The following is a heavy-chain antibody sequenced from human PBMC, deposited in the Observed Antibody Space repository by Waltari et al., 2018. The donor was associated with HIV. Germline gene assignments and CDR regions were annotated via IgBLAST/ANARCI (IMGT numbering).Heavy chain of an antibody. J-gene: IGHJ3*02. V-gene: IGHV1-69*08. CDR1: GGTFSSYT. CDR2: IIPILGIA. Sequence: QVQLVQSGAEVKKPGSSVKVSCKASGGTFSSYTISWVRQAPGQGLEWMGRIIPILGIANYAQKFQGRVTITADKSTSTAYMELSSRRSEDTAVYYCARERKPYSSAHGDAFDIWGQGTMVTVSS. CDR3: ARERKPYSSAHGDAFDI. D-gene: IGHD3-22*01.